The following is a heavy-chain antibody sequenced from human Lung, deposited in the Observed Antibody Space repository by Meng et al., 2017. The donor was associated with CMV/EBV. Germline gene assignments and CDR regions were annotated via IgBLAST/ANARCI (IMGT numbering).Heavy chain of an antibody. J-gene: IGHJ4*02. Sequence: TFRSYAISWVRQAPGQGLEWMGGIIPILGIANYAQKFQGRVTIPADKSTSTAYMELSSLRSEDTAVYYCASSSKGSKAVAGLPFDYWGQGTLVTVSS. CDR2: IIPILGIA. CDR3: ASSSKGSKAVAGLPFDY. CDR1: TFRSYA. D-gene: IGHD6-19*01. V-gene: IGHV1-69*10.